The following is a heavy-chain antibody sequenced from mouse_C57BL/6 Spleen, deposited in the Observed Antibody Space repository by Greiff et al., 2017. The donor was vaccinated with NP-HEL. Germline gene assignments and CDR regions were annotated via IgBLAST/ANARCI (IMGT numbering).Heavy chain of an antibody. D-gene: IGHD1-1*01. J-gene: IGHJ4*01. Sequence: VHVKQSGAELVRPGASVKLSCTASGFNIKDDYMHWVKQRPEQGLEWIGWIDPENGDTEYASKFQGKATITADTSSNTAYLQLSSLTSEDTAVYYCTPDYYGRGAMDYWGQGTSVTVSS. V-gene: IGHV14-4*01. CDR2: IDPENGDT. CDR1: GFNIKDDY. CDR3: TPDYYGRGAMDY.